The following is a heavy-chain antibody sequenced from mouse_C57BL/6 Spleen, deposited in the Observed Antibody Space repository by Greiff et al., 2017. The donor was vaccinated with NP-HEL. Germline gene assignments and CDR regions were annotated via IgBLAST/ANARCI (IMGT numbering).Heavy chain of an antibody. CDR1: GYAFTNYL. CDR2: INPGSGGT. D-gene: IGHD2-12*01. Sequence: QVQLQQSGAELVRPGTSVKVSCKASGYAFTNYLIEWVKQRPGKGLEWIGVINPGSGGTNYNEKFKGKATLTADDSSSTAYMQLSSLTSEDSAVYVCARRDSGYFDVWGTGTTVTVSS. J-gene: IGHJ1*03. V-gene: IGHV1-54*01. CDR3: ARRDSGYFDV.